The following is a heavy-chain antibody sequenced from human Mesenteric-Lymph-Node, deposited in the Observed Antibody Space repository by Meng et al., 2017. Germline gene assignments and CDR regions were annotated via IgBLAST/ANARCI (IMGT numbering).Heavy chain of an antibody. J-gene: IGHJ6*02. CDR2: VYPGDSDT. CDR1: GYSFTSFW. V-gene: IGHV5-51*01. Sequence: GESLKISCQASGYSFTSFWIGWVRQTPGKGLELIGIVYPGDSDTRYSPSLQGQVTISADKSISTAFLQWSSLEASDTAMYYCARHEYFDWLLGYGMDVWGQGTTVTVSS. CDR3: ARHEYFDWLLGYGMDV. D-gene: IGHD3-9*01.